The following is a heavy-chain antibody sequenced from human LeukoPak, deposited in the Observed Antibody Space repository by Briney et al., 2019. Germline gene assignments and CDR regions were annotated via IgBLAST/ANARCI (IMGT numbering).Heavy chain of an antibody. CDR3: ATDFYRGRQFDY. Sequence: ASVKVSCKVSGNTFTDLSMNWVRQAPGKGLEWMGGFDPEDVETIYAQKFQGRVTMTEDTSTETAYMELTSLRPKDTAVYYCATDFYRGRQFDYWGQGTLVTVSS. CDR2: FDPEDVET. CDR1: GNTFTDLS. J-gene: IGHJ4*02. D-gene: IGHD2/OR15-2a*01. V-gene: IGHV1-24*01.